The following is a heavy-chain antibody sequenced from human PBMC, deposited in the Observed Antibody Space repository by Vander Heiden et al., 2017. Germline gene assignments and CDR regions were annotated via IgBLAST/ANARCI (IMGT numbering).Heavy chain of an antibody. D-gene: IGHD3-10*01. J-gene: IGHJ4*01. CDR2: KYWDDDK. V-gene: IGHV2-5*02. Sequence: ILQEPGPPPGIPTQTLTLICTFSATILVGVGWIRQPPGKALEWSGAKYWDDDKRYSPSLERRLTIATVTSKNQMVLMMANMDPMGTATYYCADGSDSFDYWGQGTKVIVSS. CDR3: ADGSDSFDY. CDR1: ATILVG.